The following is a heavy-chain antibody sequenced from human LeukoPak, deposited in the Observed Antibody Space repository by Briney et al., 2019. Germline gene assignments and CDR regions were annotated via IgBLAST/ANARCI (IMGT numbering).Heavy chain of an antibody. J-gene: IGHJ4*02. CDR1: GFTFSSYA. V-gene: IGHV3-30*04. CDR3: ARDRYYDSSGYSDY. D-gene: IGHD3-22*01. Sequence: PGGSLRLSCAASGFTFSSYAMHWVRQAPGKGLEWVAAISYDGSNKYYADSVKGRFTISRDNSKNTLYLQMNSLRAEDTAVYYCARDRYYDSSGYSDYWGQGTLVTVSS. CDR2: ISYDGSNK.